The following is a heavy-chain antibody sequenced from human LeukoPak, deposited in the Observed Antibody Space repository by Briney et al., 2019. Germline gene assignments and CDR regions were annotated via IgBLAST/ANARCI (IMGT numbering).Heavy chain of an antibody. CDR1: GFSLSNARMG. CDR3: ARIWIAVAGPGVDY. D-gene: IGHD6-19*01. V-gene: IGHV2-26*01. J-gene: IGHJ4*02. Sequence: SGPVLVKPTETLTLTCTVSGFSLSNARMGVSWNRQPPGKALEWLAHIFSNDEKSYSTSPKSRLTISKDTSKSQVVLTMTNMDPVDTATYYCARIWIAVAGPGVDYWGQGTLVAVSS. CDR2: IFSNDEK.